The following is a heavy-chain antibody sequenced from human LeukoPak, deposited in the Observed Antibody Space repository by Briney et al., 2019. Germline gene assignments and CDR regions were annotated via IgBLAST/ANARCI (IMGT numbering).Heavy chain of an antibody. Sequence: SQTLSLTCTVSGGSISSGGYYWSWIRQHPGKGLEWIGYIYYSGSAYYTPSLKSRVTISVDTSQNQFSLKLISVTAADTAVYYCARKGVSDLYYFDSWGQGTLVTVSS. CDR3: ARKGVSDLYYFDS. D-gene: IGHD3-16*01. CDR1: GGSISSGGYY. CDR2: IYYSGSA. V-gene: IGHV4-31*03. J-gene: IGHJ4*02.